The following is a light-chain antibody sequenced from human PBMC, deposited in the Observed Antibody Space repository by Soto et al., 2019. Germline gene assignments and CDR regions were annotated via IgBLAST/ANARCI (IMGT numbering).Light chain of an antibody. V-gene: IGKV1-27*01. CDR1: QGIRNY. Sequence: DIQMTQSPSSLSASVGDRVTITCRASQGIRNYLAWYQQKPGKVPKLLIYAASTLQSGVTSRFSGRVSGTDSTLTISSRQPEDVATYYCQKYNSATFTFGPGTKVDIK. J-gene: IGKJ3*01. CDR3: QKYNSATFT. CDR2: AAS.